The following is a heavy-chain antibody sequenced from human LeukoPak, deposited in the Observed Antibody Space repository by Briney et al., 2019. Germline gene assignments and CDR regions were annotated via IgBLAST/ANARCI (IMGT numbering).Heavy chain of an antibody. J-gene: IGHJ4*02. CDR3: ARDVVVTNFDY. V-gene: IGHV1-2*06. D-gene: IGHD2-15*01. CDR2: INPNSGGT. Sequence: ASVKVSCKASGYTFTGYYMHWVRQAPGQGLEWVGRINPNSGGTNYAQKFQGRVTMTRDTSISTAYMELSRLRSDDTAVYYCARDVVVTNFDYWGQGTLVTVSS. CDR1: GYTFTGYY.